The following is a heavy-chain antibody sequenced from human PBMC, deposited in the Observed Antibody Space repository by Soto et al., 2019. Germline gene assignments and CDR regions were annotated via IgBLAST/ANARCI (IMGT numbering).Heavy chain of an antibody. CDR2: ISDSGSS. D-gene: IGHD3-9*01. V-gene: IGHV4-31*03. CDR1: GGSISSGRFY. Sequence: QVQLQESGPGLVKPSQTLTLTCTVSGGSISSGRFYWSWIRQHPGKGLEWIGHISDSGSSYYNPSPDSRVTIAVFTSKNLFSLKLSAVTAADTAVYFCARTTFYDIFADYYSLADYWGQGAMVTVSS. J-gene: IGHJ4*02. CDR3: ARTTFYDIFADYYSLADY.